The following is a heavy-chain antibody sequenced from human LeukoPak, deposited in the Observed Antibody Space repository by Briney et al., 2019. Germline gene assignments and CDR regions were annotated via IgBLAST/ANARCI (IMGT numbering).Heavy chain of an antibody. D-gene: IGHD1-1*01. V-gene: IGHV3-30*02. CDR1: GFTFKRYN. Sequence: GGSLRLSCAASGFTFKRYNMHWVRQAPGKGLEWVAFVEDDESSDSYADVVKGRFTISRDNSKSTVYLQMNSLRPEDTAVYYCVKDGRKYMFDYWGQGILVTVSS. CDR2: VEDDESSD. CDR3: VKDGRKYMFDY. J-gene: IGHJ4*02.